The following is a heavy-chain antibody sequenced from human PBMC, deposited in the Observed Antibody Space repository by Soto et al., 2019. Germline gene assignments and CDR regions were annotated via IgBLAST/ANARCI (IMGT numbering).Heavy chain of an antibody. CDR3: ARGRGGYSYGAYGMDV. D-gene: IGHD5-18*01. CDR1: GYTFTSHD. Sequence: GASVKVSCKASGYTFTSHDINWVRQATGQGLEWMGWMNPTSGNTGYAQKFQGRVTMTRNTSISTAYMELSSLRSEDTAVYYCARGRGGYSYGAYGMDVWGQGTTVTVSS. V-gene: IGHV1-8*01. CDR2: MNPTSGNT. J-gene: IGHJ6*02.